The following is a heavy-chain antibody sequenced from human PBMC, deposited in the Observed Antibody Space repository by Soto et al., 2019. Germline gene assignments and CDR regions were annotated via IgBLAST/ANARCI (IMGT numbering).Heavy chain of an antibody. V-gene: IGHV4-34*01. CDR1: GGSFSGYY. CDR3: ARLRVQNYYYYMDV. J-gene: IGHJ6*03. CDR2: INHSGST. Sequence: QVQLQQWGAGLLKPSETLSLTCAVYGGSFSGYYWSWIRQPPGKGLEWIGEINHSGSTNYNPSLKSRVTISVDTSKNQFSLKLSSVTAADTDVYYCARLRVQNYYYYMDVWGKGTTVTVSS.